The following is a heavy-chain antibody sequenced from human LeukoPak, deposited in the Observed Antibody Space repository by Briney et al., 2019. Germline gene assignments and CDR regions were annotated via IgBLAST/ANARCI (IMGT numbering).Heavy chain of an antibody. CDR1: GFTFSSYV. V-gene: IGHV3-23*01. J-gene: IGHJ6*03. D-gene: IGHD3-10*01. CDR3: ARDSSRLTMVRGGIIAPGKYMDV. Sequence: GGSLRLSCAASGFTFSSYVMHWVRQAPGKGLEWVSAISGSGGSTYYADSVKGRFTISRDNSKNTLYLQMNSLRAEDTAVYYCARDSSRLTMVRGGIIAPGKYMDVWGKGTTVTVSS. CDR2: ISGSGGST.